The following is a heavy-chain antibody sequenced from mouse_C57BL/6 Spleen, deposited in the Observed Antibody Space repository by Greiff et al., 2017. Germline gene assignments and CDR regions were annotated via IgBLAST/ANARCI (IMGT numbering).Heavy chain of an antibody. V-gene: IGHV3-6*01. D-gene: IGHD4-1*01. Sequence: EVQVVESGPGLVKPSPSLSFSCSATGYSITSGYFWNWIRQLPGNKLEWMGYIRYDGSNNYNPSLKNRITITRDTSKNQFFLKLNSVTTEDTATYYCARANWGFDYWGQGTTLTVSA. CDR1: GYSITSGYF. J-gene: IGHJ2*01. CDR3: ARANWGFDY. CDR2: IRYDGSN.